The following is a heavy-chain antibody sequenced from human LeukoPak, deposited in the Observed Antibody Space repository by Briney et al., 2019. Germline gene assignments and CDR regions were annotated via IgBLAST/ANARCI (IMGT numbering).Heavy chain of an antibody. CDR2: IYSGGST. Sequence: GGSLRLSCAASGFTFSSYAMSWVRQAPGKGLDWVSLIYSGGSTYYADSVKGRFTISRDNSKNTLYLQMNSLRAEDTAVYYCARGHSSGWYYFDYWGQGTLVTVSS. CDR1: GFTFSSYA. CDR3: ARGHSSGWYYFDY. V-gene: IGHV3-53*01. J-gene: IGHJ4*02. D-gene: IGHD6-19*01.